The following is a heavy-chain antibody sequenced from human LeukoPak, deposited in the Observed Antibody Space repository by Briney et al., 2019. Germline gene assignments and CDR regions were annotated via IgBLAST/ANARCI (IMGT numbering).Heavy chain of an antibody. Sequence: SETLSLTCAVYGGSFSSYYWSWIRQPPGKGLEWIGYIYYSGSTNYNPSLKSRVTISVDTSKNQFSLKLSSVTAADTAVYYCARHGFNIRFLEWLPHLDYWGQGTLVTVSS. D-gene: IGHD3-3*01. CDR1: GGSFSSYY. CDR2: IYYSGST. CDR3: ARHGFNIRFLEWLPHLDY. V-gene: IGHV4-59*08. J-gene: IGHJ4*02.